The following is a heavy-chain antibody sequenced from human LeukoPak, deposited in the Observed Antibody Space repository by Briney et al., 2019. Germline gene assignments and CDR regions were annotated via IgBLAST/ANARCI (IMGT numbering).Heavy chain of an antibody. CDR3: ARGDYGSGSYKDY. J-gene: IGHJ4*02. Sequence: GGSLRLSCAASGFTFSSYAMHWVRQAPGKGLEWVAVISYDGSNKYYADSVKGRFTISRDNSKNTLYLQMNSLRAEDTAVYYCARGDYGSGSYKDYWGQGTLVTVSS. V-gene: IGHV3-30-3*01. CDR2: ISYDGSNK. D-gene: IGHD3-10*01. CDR1: GFTFSSYA.